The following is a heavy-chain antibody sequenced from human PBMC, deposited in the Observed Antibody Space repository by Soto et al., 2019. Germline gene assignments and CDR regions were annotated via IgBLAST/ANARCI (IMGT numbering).Heavy chain of an antibody. CDR1: GFNFSSYA. J-gene: IGHJ4*02. Sequence: QVQLVESGGGVVQPGRSLRLSCAASGFNFSSYAMHWVRQAPGKGLEWVAVISYDGSNKYYADSVKGRFTITRDNSKNTLYLQMNSLRAEDTAVYYCARDGARVVVTAPDYWGQGTLVTVSS. CDR3: ARDGARVVVTAPDY. CDR2: ISYDGSNK. D-gene: IGHD2-21*02. V-gene: IGHV3-30-3*01.